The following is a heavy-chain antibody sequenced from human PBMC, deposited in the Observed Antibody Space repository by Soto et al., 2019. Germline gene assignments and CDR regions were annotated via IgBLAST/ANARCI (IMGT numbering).Heavy chain of an antibody. Sequence: PSETLSLTCTVSGGSISSGGYYWSWIRQHPGKGLEWIGYIYYSGSIYYNPSLKSRVTISVDTSKNQFSLKLSSVTAADTAVYYCARASGTPEYFQHWGQGTLVTVSS. V-gene: IGHV4-31*03. D-gene: IGHD3-10*01. J-gene: IGHJ1*01. CDR1: GGSISSGGYY. CDR3: ARASGTPEYFQH. CDR2: IYYSGSI.